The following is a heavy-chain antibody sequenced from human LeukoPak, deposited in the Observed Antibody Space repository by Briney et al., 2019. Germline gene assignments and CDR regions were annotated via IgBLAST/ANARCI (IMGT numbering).Heavy chain of an antibody. CDR3: ARDIYDSSVGSSTPIYYFDY. D-gene: IGHD3-22*01. CDR1: GYTFTSYA. J-gene: IGHJ4*02. V-gene: IGHV1-3*03. CDR2: INAGNGNT. Sequence: GASVKVSCKASGYTFTSYAMHWVRQAPGQRLEWMGWINAGNGNTKYSQEFQGRVTITRDTSASTAYMELSSLRSEDMAVYYCARDIYDSSVGSSTPIYYFDYWGQGTLVTVSS.